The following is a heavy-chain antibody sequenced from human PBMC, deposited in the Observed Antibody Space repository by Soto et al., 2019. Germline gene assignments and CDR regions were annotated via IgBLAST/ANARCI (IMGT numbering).Heavy chain of an antibody. CDR2: INHSGST. D-gene: IGHD3-22*01. Sequence: SETLSLTCAVYGGSFSGYYWSWIRQPPGKGLEWIGEINHSGSTNYNPSLKSRVTISEDTSKNQFSLKLSSVTAADTAVCYCARARYYYDSSGYYGYWGQGTLVTVSS. J-gene: IGHJ4*02. V-gene: IGHV4-34*01. CDR3: ARARYYYDSSGYYGY. CDR1: GGSFSGYY.